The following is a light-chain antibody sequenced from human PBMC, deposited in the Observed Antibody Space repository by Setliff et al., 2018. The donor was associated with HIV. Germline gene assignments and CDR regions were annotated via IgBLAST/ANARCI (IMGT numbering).Light chain of an antibody. Sequence: QSVLTQPASVSGSPGQSLTISCTGTSNDIGNYNYVSWYQQHPGSAPKLIIYDVTNRPSGVTNRFSGSKSGNTASLAISGLQAEDEADYYCSSYTGSNTYVFGTGTKV. CDR3: SSYTGSNTYV. V-gene: IGLV2-14*03. J-gene: IGLJ1*01. CDR2: DVT. CDR1: SNDIGNYNY.